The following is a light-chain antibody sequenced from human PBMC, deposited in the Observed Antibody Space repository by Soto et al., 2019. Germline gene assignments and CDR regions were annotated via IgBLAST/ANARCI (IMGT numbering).Light chain of an antibody. J-gene: IGLJ2*01. CDR1: SSGVGGYNY. Sequence: QTVVTQPPSVSGTPGQRVTISCTGTSSGVGGYNYVSWYQQHPGKAPKLMIYDVSKRPSGVPDRFSGSKSGNTASLTISGLQAEDEADYYCCSYAGSYTLVFGGGTKLTVL. CDR3: CSYAGSYTLV. CDR2: DVS. V-gene: IGLV2-11*01.